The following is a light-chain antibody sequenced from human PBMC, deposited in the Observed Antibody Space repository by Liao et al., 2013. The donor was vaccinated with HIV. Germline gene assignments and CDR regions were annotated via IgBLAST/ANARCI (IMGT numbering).Light chain of an antibody. CDR2: EDS. Sequence: SYELTQPPSVSVSPGQTATINCSGDKLGNKFASWYQQKSGQTPVLVIYEDSKRPSGIPERFSGSSSGNTATLTISGTQPTDEAVYYCQAWDTRVSYVFGTGTTVTVL. V-gene: IGLV3-1*01. CDR1: KLGNKF. CDR3: QAWDTRVSYV. J-gene: IGLJ1*01.